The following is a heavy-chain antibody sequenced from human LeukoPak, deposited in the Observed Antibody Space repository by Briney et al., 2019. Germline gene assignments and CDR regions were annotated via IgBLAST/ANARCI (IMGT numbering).Heavy chain of an antibody. CDR3: ARVSYYGSGSPNWFDP. V-gene: IGHV3-74*01. CDR2: INSDGSST. Sequence: GGSLRLSCAASGFTFSIYWMHWVRQAPGKGLVWVSRINSDGSSTNYADSVKGRFTISRDNAKNTLYLQMNSLRAEDTAVYYCARVSYYGSGSPNWFDPWGQGTLVTVSS. D-gene: IGHD3-10*01. J-gene: IGHJ5*02. CDR1: GFTFSIYW.